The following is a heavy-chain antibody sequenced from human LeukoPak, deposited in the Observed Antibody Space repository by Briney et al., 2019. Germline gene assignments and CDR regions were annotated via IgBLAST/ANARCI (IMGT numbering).Heavy chain of an antibody. V-gene: IGHV3-7*02. D-gene: IGHD3-10*01. CDR1: GCNFNNYW. CDR2: IKQDGGET. J-gene: IGHJ4*02. CDR3: TSGRGSGY. Sequence: SGGTLTLSCAVSGCNFNNYWMTWVRQAPGKGLDWVANIKQDGGETYYVGSVKGRFTISRDNAKNSLYLQMNSLRAEDTAVYYCTSGRGSGYWGQGTPVTVSS.